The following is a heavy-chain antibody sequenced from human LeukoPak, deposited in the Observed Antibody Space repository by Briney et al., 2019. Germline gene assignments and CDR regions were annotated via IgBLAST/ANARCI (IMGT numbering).Heavy chain of an antibody. J-gene: IGHJ2*01. CDR3: ARGSYGPGDWYFDL. CDR1: GGTFSSYA. D-gene: IGHD5-18*01. CDR2: IIPIFGTA. Sequence: ASVKVSCKASGGTFSSYAISWVRQAPGQGLEWMGGIIPIFGTANYAQKFQGRVTITADESTSTAYMELSSLRSEDTAVYYCARGSYGPGDWYFDLWGRGTLVTVSS. V-gene: IGHV1-69*13.